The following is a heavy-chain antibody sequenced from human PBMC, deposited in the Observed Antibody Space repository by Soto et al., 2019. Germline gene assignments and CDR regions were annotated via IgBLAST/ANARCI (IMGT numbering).Heavy chain of an antibody. CDR3: ARDQGAWPYNWFDF. Sequence: VASVKVSCKASGFTFTGYYLHWLRQAPGQGPEWMGWINPNSGGTKYAQKFQGWVTMTRDTSITTAYMELSNLRSDDTAVYYCARDQGAWPYNWFDFWGQGTLVTVSS. V-gene: IGHV1-2*04. CDR2: INPNSGGT. J-gene: IGHJ5*01. CDR1: GFTFTGYY.